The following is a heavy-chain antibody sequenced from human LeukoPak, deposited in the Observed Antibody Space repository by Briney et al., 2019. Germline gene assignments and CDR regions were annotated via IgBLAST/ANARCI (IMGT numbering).Heavy chain of an antibody. Sequence: GGSLRLSCAASGFTFDDYAMHWVRQAPGKGLEWVSGISWNSGSIGYADSVKGRFTISRDNSKNTLYLQMNSLRAEDTAVYYCAKWGCSGGDCYPFDYWGQGTLVTVSS. CDR1: GFTFDDYA. CDR3: AKWGCSGGDCYPFDY. D-gene: IGHD2-15*01. J-gene: IGHJ4*02. V-gene: IGHV3-9*01. CDR2: ISWNSGSI.